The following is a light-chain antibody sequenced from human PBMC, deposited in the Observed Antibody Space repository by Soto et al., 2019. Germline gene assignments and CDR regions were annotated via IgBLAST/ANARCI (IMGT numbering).Light chain of an antibody. CDR3: QQYNNWPPIT. V-gene: IGKV3D-15*01. CDR1: QGVDSN. J-gene: IGKJ5*01. CDR2: GAS. Sequence: EVVMTQSPATLSVSPGERATLSCRASQGVDSNLAWYQQTPGQAPRLLIYGASIRATGIPPRFRGSGSGTDFTLTISSLQSEDFAIYYCQQYNNWPPITFGQGTRLEIK.